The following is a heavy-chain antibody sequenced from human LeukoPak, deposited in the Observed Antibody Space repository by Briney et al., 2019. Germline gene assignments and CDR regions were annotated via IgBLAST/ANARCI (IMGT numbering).Heavy chain of an antibody. D-gene: IGHD5-24*01. CDR2: IYYSGST. CDR1: GGSISSYY. Sequence: KPSETLSLTCTVSGGSISSYYWSWIRQPPGKGLEWIGYIYYSGSTNYNPSLKSRVTISVDTSKSQFSLKLSSVTAADTAVYYCARGRDGYNGDYFDYWGQGTLVTVSS. CDR3: ARGRDGYNGDYFDY. J-gene: IGHJ4*02. V-gene: IGHV4-59*01.